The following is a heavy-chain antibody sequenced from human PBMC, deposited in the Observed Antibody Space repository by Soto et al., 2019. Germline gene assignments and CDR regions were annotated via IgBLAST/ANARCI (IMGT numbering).Heavy chain of an antibody. CDR3: ARVDNWNDGTAHTGAFDI. CDR1: GYTFTSYG. Sequence: GESLKISCKASGYTFTSYGISWVRQAPGQGLEWMGWISAYNGNTNYAQKLQGRVTMTTDTSTSTAYMELRSLRSDDTAVYYCARVDNWNDGTAHTGAFDIWGQGTMVTVSS. J-gene: IGHJ3*02. V-gene: IGHV1-18*01. CDR2: ISAYNGNT. D-gene: IGHD1-20*01.